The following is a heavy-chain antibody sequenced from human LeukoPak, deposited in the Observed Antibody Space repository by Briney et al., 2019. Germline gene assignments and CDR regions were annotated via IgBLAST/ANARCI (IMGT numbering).Heavy chain of an antibody. CDR2: ISGSGAST. J-gene: IGHJ4*02. Sequence: GGSLRPSCAASGFTFSSYAMSWVRQAPGKGLEWVSAISGSGASTYYADSVKGRFTISRDNSKNTLYLQMNSLRAEDTAIYYCAVHDYGDYDYFDYWGQGTLVTVSS. CDR3: AVHDYGDYDYFDY. CDR1: GFTFSSYA. D-gene: IGHD4-17*01. V-gene: IGHV3-23*01.